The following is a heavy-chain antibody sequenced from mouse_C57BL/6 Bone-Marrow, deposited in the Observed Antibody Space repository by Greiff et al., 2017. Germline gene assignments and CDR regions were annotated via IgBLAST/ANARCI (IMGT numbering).Heavy chain of an antibody. CDR1: GYTFTNYW. Sequence: VKLMESGAELVRPGTSVKMSCKASGYTFTNYWIGWAKQRPGHGLEWIGDIYPGGGYTNYNEKFKGKATLTADKSSSTAYMQFSSLTSEDSAIYYCARSIYGSSYFDYWGQGTTLTVSS. V-gene: IGHV1-63*01. CDR3: ARSIYGSSYFDY. D-gene: IGHD1-1*01. CDR2: IYPGGGYT. J-gene: IGHJ2*01.